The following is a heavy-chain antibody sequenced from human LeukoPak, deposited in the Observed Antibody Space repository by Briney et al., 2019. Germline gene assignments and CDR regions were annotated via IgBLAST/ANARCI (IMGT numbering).Heavy chain of an antibody. Sequence: GGSLRLSCAASGFTFSSYSMNWVRQASWKGLEWVSSISSSSSYIYYADSVKGRFTISRDNAKNSLYLQMNSLRAEDTAVYYCARGIAVAGKGAFDYWGQGTLVTVSS. D-gene: IGHD6-19*01. V-gene: IGHV3-21*01. CDR3: ARGIAVAGKGAFDY. CDR2: ISSSSSYI. J-gene: IGHJ4*02. CDR1: GFTFSSYS.